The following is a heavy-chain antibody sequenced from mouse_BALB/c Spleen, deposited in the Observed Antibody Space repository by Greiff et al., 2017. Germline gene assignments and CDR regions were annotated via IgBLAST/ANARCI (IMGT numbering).Heavy chain of an antibody. V-gene: IGHV1-7*01. CDR3: ARRGYYYAMDY. CDR2: INPSTGYT. J-gene: IGHJ4*01. CDR1: GYTFTSYW. D-gene: IGHD2-14*01. Sequence: QVQLQQSGAELAKPGASVKMSCKASGYTFTSYWMHWVKQRPGQGLEWIGYINPSTGYTEYNQKFKDKATLTADKSSSTAYMQLSSLTSEDSAVYYCARRGYYYAMDYWGQGTSVTVSS.